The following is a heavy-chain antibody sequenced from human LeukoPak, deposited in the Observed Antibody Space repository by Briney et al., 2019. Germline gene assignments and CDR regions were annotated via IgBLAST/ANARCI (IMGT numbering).Heavy chain of an antibody. V-gene: IGHV1-2*02. D-gene: IGHD3-10*01. J-gene: IGHJ4*02. CDR2: INPYGGGT. CDR1: GFTLTGYY. Sequence: ASVKVSCKASGFTLTGYYVHWLRQAPGQGLEWMGWINPYGGGTNHAQKFQGRVTMTRDTSISTAYLELSRLTSDDTAVYYCARRGYGSGSYEDYWGRGTLVTVSS. CDR3: ARRGYGSGSYEDY.